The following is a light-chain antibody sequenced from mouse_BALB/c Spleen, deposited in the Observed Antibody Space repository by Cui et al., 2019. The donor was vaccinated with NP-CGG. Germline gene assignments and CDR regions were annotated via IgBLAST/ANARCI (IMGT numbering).Light chain of an antibody. V-gene: IGLV1*01. J-gene: IGLJ1*01. Sequence: QAVVTQESALTTSPGETVTLTCRSSTGAVTISNYANGVQEKPDQLFTGIIGGTNNRAPGVPARFSGSLIGDKAALTITGAQTEDEAIYFCALWYSNHWVFGGGTKLTVL. CDR1: TGAVTISNY. CDR3: ALWYSNHWV. CDR2: GTN.